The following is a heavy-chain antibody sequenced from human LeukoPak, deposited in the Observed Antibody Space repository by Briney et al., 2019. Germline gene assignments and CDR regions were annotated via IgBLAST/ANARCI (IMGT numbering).Heavy chain of an antibody. CDR3: AGTYYDFWRDYYYYMDV. CDR2: IKQDGSEK. CDR1: GFTFSSYW. Sequence: GGSLRLSCAASGFTFSSYWMSWVRQAPGKGLEWVANIKQDGSEKYYVDSVKGRFTISRDNAKNSLYLQMNSLRAEDTAVYYCAGTYYDFWRDYYYYMDVWGKGTTVTVSS. V-gene: IGHV3-7*01. D-gene: IGHD3-3*01. J-gene: IGHJ6*03.